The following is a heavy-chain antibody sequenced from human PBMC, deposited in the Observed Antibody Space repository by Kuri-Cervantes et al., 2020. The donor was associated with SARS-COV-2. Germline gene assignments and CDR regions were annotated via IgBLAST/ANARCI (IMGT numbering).Heavy chain of an antibody. CDR2: IRSKANSYAT. J-gene: IGHJ4*02. CDR3: TSSTRVVPAAMYGYYFDY. V-gene: IGHV3-73*01. D-gene: IGHD2-2*01. CDR1: GFTFSGSA. Sequence: GGSLRLSCAASGFTFSGSAMHWVRQASGKGLEWVGRIRSKANSYATAYAASVKGRFTISRDDSKNTAYLQMNSLKTEDTAVYYCTSSTRVVPAAMYGYYFDYWGQGTLVTVSS.